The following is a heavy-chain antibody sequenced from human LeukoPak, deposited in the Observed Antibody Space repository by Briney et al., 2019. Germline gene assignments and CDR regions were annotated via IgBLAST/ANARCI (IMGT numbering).Heavy chain of an antibody. D-gene: IGHD3-10*01. CDR1: GFIVSSNY. V-gene: IGHV3-33*08. Sequence: PGRSLRLSCAASGFIVSSNYMSWVRQAPGKGLEWVAVIWYDGTNKYYADSVKGRFTISRDNSKNTLYLQMNSLRAEDTAVYYCARSSWGSYYPLFDYWGQGTLVTVSS. CDR2: IWYDGTNK. J-gene: IGHJ4*02. CDR3: ARSSWGSYYPLFDY.